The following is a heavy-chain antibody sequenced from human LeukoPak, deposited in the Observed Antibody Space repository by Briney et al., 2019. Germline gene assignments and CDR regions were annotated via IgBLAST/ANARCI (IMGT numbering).Heavy chain of an antibody. CDR1: GFNVRNYA. V-gene: IGHV3-23*01. J-gene: IGHJ4*02. Sequence: GGSLRLSCAASGFNVRNYAMTWVRQAPGKGLEWVSTTSGSAGTTYYADSVKGRFTISRDNSKNTLYLQMNSLRGEDTAVYYCAKHRMVRGVITDYYFDYWGQGTLVTVSS. CDR2: TSGSAGTT. CDR3: AKHRMVRGVITDYYFDY. D-gene: IGHD3-10*01.